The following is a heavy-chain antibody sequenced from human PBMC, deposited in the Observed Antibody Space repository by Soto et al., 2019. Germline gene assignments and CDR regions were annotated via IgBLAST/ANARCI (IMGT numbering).Heavy chain of an antibody. Sequence: QVQLQESGPGLVKPSQTLSLTCTVSGGSISSGDYYWSWIRQPPGKGLEWIGYIYYSGSTYYNPSLKSRVTIAVDTFKNQFSLKLSSVTAADTAVYYCARYIVATIRGRRGANIDYWGQGTLVTVSS. D-gene: IGHD5-12*01. CDR3: ARYIVATIRGRRGANIDY. CDR2: IYYSGST. J-gene: IGHJ4*02. CDR1: GGSISSGDYY. V-gene: IGHV4-30-4*01.